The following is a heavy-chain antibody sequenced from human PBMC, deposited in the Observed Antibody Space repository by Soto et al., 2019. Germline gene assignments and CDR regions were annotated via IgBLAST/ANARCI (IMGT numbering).Heavy chain of an antibody. CDR2: IIPIFDSA. Sequence: QVQLVQSGAEVKKPGSSVKVSCKASGGTFSSYAISWVRQAPGQGLEWMGGIIPIFDSADCAQKFQGRVTITADESTNTAYMELSSLRSEDTAVYYCAGHSSGVPGYYYGMDVWGQGTTVTVSS. CDR1: GGTFSSYA. CDR3: AGHSSGVPGYYYGMDV. D-gene: IGHD3-22*01. J-gene: IGHJ6*02. V-gene: IGHV1-69*12.